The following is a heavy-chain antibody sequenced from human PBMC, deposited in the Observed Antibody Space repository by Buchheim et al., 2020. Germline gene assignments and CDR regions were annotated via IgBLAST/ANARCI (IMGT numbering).Heavy chain of an antibody. Sequence: EVQLVESGGGLVQPGGSLRLSCAASGFTFSSYSMNWVRQAPGKGLEWVSYISSSSSTIYYADSVKGRFTISRHNAKNSLYLQMNSLRAEDTAVYYCARDPGYCTGGVCYTVWYFDLWGRGTL. CDR3: ARDPGYCTGGVCYTVWYFDL. CDR2: ISSSSSTI. CDR1: GFTFSSYS. J-gene: IGHJ2*01. V-gene: IGHV3-48*01. D-gene: IGHD2-8*02.